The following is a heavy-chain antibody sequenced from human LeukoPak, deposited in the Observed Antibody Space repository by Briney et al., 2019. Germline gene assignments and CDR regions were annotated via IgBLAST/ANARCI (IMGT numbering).Heavy chain of an antibody. V-gene: IGHV3-23*01. J-gene: IGHJ4*02. Sequence: GGSLRLSCAASGFTFSSYAMSWVRQAPGKGLEWVSAISGSGGSTYYADSLKGRFTISRDNSKNTLYLEMNSLRAEDTAVYYYAKFMVQGVIDCSGQGTLVTAPS. CDR3: AKFMVQGVIDC. CDR2: ISGSGGST. CDR1: GFTFSSYA. D-gene: IGHD3-10*01.